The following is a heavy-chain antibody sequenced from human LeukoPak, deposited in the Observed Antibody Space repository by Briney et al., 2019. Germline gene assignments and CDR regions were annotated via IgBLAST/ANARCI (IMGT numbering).Heavy chain of an antibody. J-gene: IGHJ1*01. V-gene: IGHV4-30-2*01. CDR3: ARGSEYYYDSSGYYNREYFQH. D-gene: IGHD3-22*01. Sequence: PSETLSLTCAVSGDSISSGGYSWSWLRQPPGKGLEWIGYIYHSGSTYYNPSLKSRVTISVDRSKNQFSLKPSSVTAADTAVYYCARGSEYYYDSSGYYNREYFQHWGQGTLVTVSS. CDR2: IYHSGST. CDR1: GDSISSGGYS.